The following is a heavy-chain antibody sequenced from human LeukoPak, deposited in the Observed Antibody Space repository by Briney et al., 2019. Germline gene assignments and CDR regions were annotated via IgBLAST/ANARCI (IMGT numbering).Heavy chain of an antibody. Sequence: GGSLRLSCAASGFTFSTYAMSWVRQAPGKGLEWVSAISGNFGRTYYADSVKGRFTISGDDSKNTLYPQMNSLRAEDTALYYCAKGRGSVAVAGIDYWGQGTLVTVSS. CDR3: AKGRGSVAVAGIDY. CDR2: ISGNFGRT. V-gene: IGHV3-23*01. CDR1: GFTFSTYA. D-gene: IGHD6-19*01. J-gene: IGHJ4*02.